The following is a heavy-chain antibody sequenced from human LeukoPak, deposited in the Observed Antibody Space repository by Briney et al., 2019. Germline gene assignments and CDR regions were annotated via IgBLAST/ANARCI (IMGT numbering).Heavy chain of an antibody. Sequence: GGSLRLSCAASGFTFSSYAMSWVRQAPGKGLEWVSAISGSGGSTYYADSVKGRFTISRDNSKNTLCLQMNSLRAEDTAVYYCAKDRRYCSSTSCYTSDYWGQGTLVTVSS. CDR2: ISGSGGST. D-gene: IGHD2-2*02. CDR1: GFTFSSYA. CDR3: AKDRRYCSSTSCYTSDY. J-gene: IGHJ4*02. V-gene: IGHV3-23*01.